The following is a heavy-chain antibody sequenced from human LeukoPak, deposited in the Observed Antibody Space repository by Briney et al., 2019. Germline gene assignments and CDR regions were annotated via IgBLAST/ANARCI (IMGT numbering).Heavy chain of an antibody. D-gene: IGHD6-19*01. V-gene: IGHV3-30*04. CDR2: ISNDGSDK. Sequence: PGGSLRLSCAASGFTFSSYVMHWVRQAPGKGLECVADISNDGSDKYYADSVKGRFTISRDNSKNTLYLQMNSLRAEDTALYYCARDGGYSRGWTYGAGDYWGQGTLVTVSS. CDR1: GFTFSSYV. CDR3: ARDGGYSRGWTYGAGDY. J-gene: IGHJ4*02.